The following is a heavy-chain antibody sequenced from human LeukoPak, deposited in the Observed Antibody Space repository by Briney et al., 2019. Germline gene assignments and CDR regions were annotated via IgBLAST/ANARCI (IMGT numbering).Heavy chain of an antibody. CDR2: IRGSGGST. J-gene: IGHJ4*02. CDR3: AKEGDYYDSSGYSSYFDY. Sequence: GGSLRLSCAASGFTFSSYAMSWVRQAPGKGLEWVSAIRGSGGSTYYADSVKGRFTISRDNSKNTLYLQMNSLRAEDTAVYYCAKEGDYYDSSGYSSYFDYWGQGTLVTVSS. CDR1: GFTFSSYA. V-gene: IGHV3-23*01. D-gene: IGHD3-22*01.